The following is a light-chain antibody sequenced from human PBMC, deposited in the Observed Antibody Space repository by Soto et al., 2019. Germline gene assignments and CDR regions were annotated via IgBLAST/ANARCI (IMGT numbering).Light chain of an antibody. CDR3: SSYTSAGTSVV. CDR2: DVT. Sequence: QSALTQPASVSGSPGQSITISCTGTSSDIGTYNHVSWYQKHPGKAPILIIYDVTDRPSGVSNRFSGSKSGNTASLTISGLQAEDEAEYYCSSYTSAGTSVVFGGGTKLTVL. J-gene: IGLJ2*01. CDR1: SSDIGTYNH. V-gene: IGLV2-14*03.